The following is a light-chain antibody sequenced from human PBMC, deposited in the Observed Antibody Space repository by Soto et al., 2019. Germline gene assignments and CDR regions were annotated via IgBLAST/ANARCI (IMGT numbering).Light chain of an antibody. V-gene: IGKV3D-15*01. CDR2: GVY. CDR3: QQYSNWPPWT. CDR1: QSVSSN. Sequence: EIVMTQSPTILSVSPGERATLSCRASQSVSSNLAWYQQKPGQAPRLLIYGVYTRAPGIPARFSGSGSGTEFTLTISSLQSEDFAVYYCQQYSNWPPWTFGPGTKVDIK. J-gene: IGKJ1*01.